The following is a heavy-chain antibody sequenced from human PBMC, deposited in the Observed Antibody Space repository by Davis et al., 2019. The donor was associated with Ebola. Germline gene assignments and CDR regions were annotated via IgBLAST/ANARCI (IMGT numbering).Heavy chain of an antibody. D-gene: IGHD5-18*01. CDR1: GFTFSSYA. Sequence: PGGSLRLSCAASGFTFSSYAMSWVRQAPGKGLEWVSGISGSGGSTYYADSVKGRFTISRDNSKNTLYLQMNSLRAEDTAVYYCAKSPRGYSYGPLYYFDYWGQGTLVTVPS. CDR2: ISGSGGST. J-gene: IGHJ4*02. CDR3: AKSPRGYSYGPLYYFDY. V-gene: IGHV3-23*01.